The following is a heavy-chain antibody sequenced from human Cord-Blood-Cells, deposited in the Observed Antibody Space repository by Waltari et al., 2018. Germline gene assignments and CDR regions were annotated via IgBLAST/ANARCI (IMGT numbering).Heavy chain of an antibody. D-gene: IGHD1-7*01. Sequence: AEVKKPGASVKVSCKASGYTFTGYYMHWVRQAPGQGLEWMGWINPNSGGTNYAQKFQGRVTMTRDTAISTAYMELSRLRSDDTAVYYCARGNSPGDYYGMDVWGQGTTVTVSS. CDR1: GYTFTGYY. V-gene: IGHV1-2*02. J-gene: IGHJ6*02. CDR3: ARGNSPGDYYGMDV. CDR2: INPNSGGT.